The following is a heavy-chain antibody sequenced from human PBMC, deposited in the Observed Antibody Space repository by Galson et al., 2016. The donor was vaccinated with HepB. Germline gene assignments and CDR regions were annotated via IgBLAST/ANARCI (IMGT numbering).Heavy chain of an antibody. J-gene: IGHJ6*02. CDR3: ARGRGVAYYYSMDV. V-gene: IGHV3-74*01. CDR1: GITFSNYW. D-gene: IGHD5-24*01. Sequence: LRLSCAAPGITFSNYWMHWVRQVPGKGLVWVSQINSDGRTTRYADSVKGRFTISRDNAKNTLYLQMNSLRAEDTAVYYCARGRGVAYYYSMDVWGQGTTVAVSS. CDR2: INSDGRTT.